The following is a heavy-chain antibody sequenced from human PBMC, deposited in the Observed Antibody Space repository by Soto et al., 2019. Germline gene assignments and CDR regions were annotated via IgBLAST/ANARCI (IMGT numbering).Heavy chain of an antibody. CDR2: IYYSGST. J-gene: IGHJ5*02. D-gene: IGHD6-13*01. Sequence: PSETLSLTCTVSGGSISSGDYYWSWIRQPPGKGLEWIGYIYYSGSTYYNPSLKSRVTISVDTSKNQFSLKLSSVTAADTAVYYCARGISSSWYHWFDPWGQGTLVTVS. V-gene: IGHV4-30-4*01. CDR3: ARGISSSWYHWFDP. CDR1: GGSISSGDYY.